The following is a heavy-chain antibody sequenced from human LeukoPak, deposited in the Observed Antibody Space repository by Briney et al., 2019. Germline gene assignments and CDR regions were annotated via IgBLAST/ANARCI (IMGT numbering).Heavy chain of an antibody. CDR2: IYYSGST. V-gene: IGHV4-39*01. CDR3: ARHEFLEWLLYRLNWFDP. J-gene: IGHJ5*02. D-gene: IGHD3-3*01. CDR1: GGSISSSSYY. Sequence: SETLYLTCTVSGGSISSSSYYWSWIRQPPGKGLEWIGSIYYSGSTYYNASLKSRVTISVDTSKNQFSLKLSSVTAADTAVYYCARHEFLEWLLYRLNWFDPWGQGTLVTVSS.